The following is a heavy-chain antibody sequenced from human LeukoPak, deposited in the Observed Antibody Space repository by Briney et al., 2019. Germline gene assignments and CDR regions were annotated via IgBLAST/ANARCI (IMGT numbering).Heavy chain of an antibody. D-gene: IGHD5-12*01. CDR2: INPSGGST. V-gene: IGHV1-46*01. Sequence: ASVKVSCKASGYTFTSYYMHWVRQAPGQGLEWMGIINPSGGSTSYTQKFQGRVTMTRDTSTSTVYMELSSLRSEDTAVYYCARDLRGYSYYYGMDVWGQGTTVTVSS. CDR1: GYTFTSYY. J-gene: IGHJ6*02. CDR3: ARDLRGYSYYYGMDV.